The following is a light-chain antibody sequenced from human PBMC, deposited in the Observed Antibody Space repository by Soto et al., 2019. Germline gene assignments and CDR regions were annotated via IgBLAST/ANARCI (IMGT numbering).Light chain of an antibody. CDR1: SSDVGSYNL. CDR2: GVN. V-gene: IGLV2-23*02. Sequence: QSALTQPASVSGSPGQSITISCTGTSSDVGSYNLVSWYQQHPGKAPKLMIYGVNKRPSGVSNRFSGSKSGNTASLTISGLQAEDAADYYCCSYAGISTFYVFGTGTKVTVL. CDR3: CSYAGISTFYV. J-gene: IGLJ1*01.